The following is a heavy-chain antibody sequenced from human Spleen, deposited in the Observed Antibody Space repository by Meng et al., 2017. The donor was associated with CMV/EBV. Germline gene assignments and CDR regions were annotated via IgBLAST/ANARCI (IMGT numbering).Heavy chain of an antibody. CDR3: VRGGDGHNYHYYYPVDV. CDR1: GYTFSRYG. V-gene: IGHV1-69*05. CDR2: IIPIFGTA. J-gene: IGHJ6*02. Sequence: SVKVSCKGSGYTFSRYGISWVRQAPGQGLEWMGGIIPIFGTANYAQNFQGKATITTDESTSTAYLELSSLRPEDTAMYYCVRGGDGHNYHYYYPVDVWGQGTTVTVSS. D-gene: IGHD5-24*01.